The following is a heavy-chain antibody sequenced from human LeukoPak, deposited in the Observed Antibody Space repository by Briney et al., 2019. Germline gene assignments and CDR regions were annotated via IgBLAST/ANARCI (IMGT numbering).Heavy chain of an antibody. CDR1: GGTFSSYA. J-gene: IGHJ5*02. V-gene: IGHV1-69*05. CDR3: AREYCSGGSCYGWFDP. D-gene: IGHD2-15*01. CDR2: IIPIFGTA. Sequence: SVKVSCKASGGTFSSYAISWVRQAPGQGLEWMGGIIPIFGTANYAQKFQGRVTITTDESTSTAYMELSSLRSEDTAVYYCAREYCSGGSCYGWFDPWGQGTLVTVSS.